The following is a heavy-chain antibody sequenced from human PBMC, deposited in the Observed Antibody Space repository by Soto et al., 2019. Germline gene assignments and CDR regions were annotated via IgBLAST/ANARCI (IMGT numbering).Heavy chain of an antibody. CDR1: GGSFSGYY. CDR3: ARGNPGDIVVVPAAIDYYYYYMDV. J-gene: IGHJ6*03. D-gene: IGHD2-2*01. Sequence: QVQLQQWGAGLLKPSETLSLTCAVYGGSFSGYYWSWIRQPPGKGLEWIGEINHSGSTSYSPSLKSRVTISLDTSKNQFSLKLSSVTAADTAVYYCARGNPGDIVVVPAAIDYYYYYMDVWGKGTTVTVSS. V-gene: IGHV4-34*01. CDR2: INHSGST.